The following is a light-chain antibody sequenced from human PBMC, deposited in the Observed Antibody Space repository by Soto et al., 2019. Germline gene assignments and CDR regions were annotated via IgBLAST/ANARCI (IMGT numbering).Light chain of an antibody. CDR2: GAS. J-gene: IGKJ4*02. CDR1: QSVSPSS. CDR3: QQFAGS. Sequence: EILLTQSPGTLSLSPGERATLSCRASQSVSPSSLAWYQQRPGHSPRLLIYGASSRATGIPDRFSGRGSGTDFTLIISRLEPEDFAVYYCQQFAGSFGGGTKVDIK. V-gene: IGKV3-20*01.